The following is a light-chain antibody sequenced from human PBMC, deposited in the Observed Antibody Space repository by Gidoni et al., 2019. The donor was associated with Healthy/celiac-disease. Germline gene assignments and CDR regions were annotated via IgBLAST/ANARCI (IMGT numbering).Light chain of an antibody. J-gene: IGKJ3*01. CDR1: QGISSY. CDR2: AAS. V-gene: IGKV1-9*01. CDR3: QQLNSYLFT. Sequence: DIQLTQSPSFLSASVGDSDTITCRASQGISSYFAWYQQKPGKAPKLLIYAASTLQSGVPSRFSGSGSGTEFTLTISSLQPEDFATYYCQQLNSYLFTFGPGTKVDIK.